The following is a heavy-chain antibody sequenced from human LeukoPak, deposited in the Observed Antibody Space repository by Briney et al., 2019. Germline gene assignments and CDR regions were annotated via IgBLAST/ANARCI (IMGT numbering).Heavy chain of an antibody. CDR2: INPSSGVT. CDR1: GYTFTDYY. V-gene: IGHV1-2*02. D-gene: IGHD3-10*01. Sequence: ASVKVFCKASGYTFTDYYMHWVRQAPGQGLEWMGWINPSSGVTNYAQKFQGRVTMTRDTSVSTAYMELGRLRSDDTAVYYCARDRDYGSGIFDYWGQGTLVTVSS. J-gene: IGHJ4*02. CDR3: ARDRDYGSGIFDY.